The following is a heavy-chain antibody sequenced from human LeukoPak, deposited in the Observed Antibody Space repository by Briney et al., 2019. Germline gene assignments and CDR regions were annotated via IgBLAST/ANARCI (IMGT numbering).Heavy chain of an antibody. CDR3: ATVPFIGHTNTRYFDY. V-gene: IGHV1-24*01. CDR1: GYTLTELS. Sequence: ASVKVSCKVSGYTLTELSMHWVRQAPGKGLEWMGGFDPEDGETIYAQKFQGRVTMTEDTSTDTAYMELSSLRSEDTAVYYCATVPFIGHTNTRYFDYWGQGTLVTVSS. CDR2: FDPEDGET. J-gene: IGHJ4*02. D-gene: IGHD1-1*01.